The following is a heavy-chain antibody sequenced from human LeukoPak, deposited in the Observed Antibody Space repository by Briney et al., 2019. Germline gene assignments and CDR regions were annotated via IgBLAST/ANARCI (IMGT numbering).Heavy chain of an antibody. Sequence: PSETLSLTSTVSRGSPTGHSWSCIPHPPRKRLEWIGYVSYTGRAKYNPPLQSRVTISIDTSTSQFSLKLTSVTSADTAVYSCARLLDNDISGDPDTFDVWGQGTTVIVSS. J-gene: IGHJ3*01. D-gene: IGHD3-22*01. V-gene: IGHV4-59*11. CDR1: RGSPTGHS. CDR3: ARLLDNDISGDPDTFDV. CDR2: VSYTGRA.